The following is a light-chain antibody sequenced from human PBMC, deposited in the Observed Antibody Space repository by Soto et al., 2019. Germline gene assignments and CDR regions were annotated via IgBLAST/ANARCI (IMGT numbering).Light chain of an antibody. J-gene: IGKJ4*01. CDR2: GAS. CDR3: QQYHKWPLT. CDR1: QSVSGN. V-gene: IGKV3-15*01. Sequence: EIVMTQSPATLSVSPGDRATLSCRASQSVSGNLAWYQQKPGQAPRLLIYGASTRATGIPARFSGSGSGTEFILTISSLQSEDFAVYYCQQYHKWPLTFGGGTKVDIK.